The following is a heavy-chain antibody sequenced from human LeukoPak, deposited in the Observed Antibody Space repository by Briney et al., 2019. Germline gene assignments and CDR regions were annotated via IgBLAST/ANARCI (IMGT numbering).Heavy chain of an antibody. CDR1: GGSISSHY. V-gene: IGHV4-59*11. CDR3: ASVYYDFWSSYSNYYFDY. J-gene: IGHJ4*02. CDR2: IYYSGST. D-gene: IGHD3-3*01. Sequence: PSETLSLTCTVSGGSISSHYWSWIRQPPGKGLEWIGYIYYSGSTNYNPSLKSRVTISVDTSKNQFSLKLSSVTAADTAVYYCASVYYDFWSSYSNYYFDYWGQGTLVTVSS.